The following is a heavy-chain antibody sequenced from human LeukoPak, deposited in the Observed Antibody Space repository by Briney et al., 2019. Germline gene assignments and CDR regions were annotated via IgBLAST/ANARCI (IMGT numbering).Heavy chain of an antibody. Sequence: GGSLRLSCAASGFTFSSYEMNWVRQAPGKGLEWVSYISSSGTTIYYADSVKGRFTLSRDNAENSLYLQMNSLRGEDTAVYYCAKEASGYSYGLDAFDIWGQGTTVTVSS. CDR2: ISSSGTTI. J-gene: IGHJ3*02. CDR1: GFTFSSYE. V-gene: IGHV3-48*03. CDR3: AKEASGYSYGLDAFDI. D-gene: IGHD5-18*01.